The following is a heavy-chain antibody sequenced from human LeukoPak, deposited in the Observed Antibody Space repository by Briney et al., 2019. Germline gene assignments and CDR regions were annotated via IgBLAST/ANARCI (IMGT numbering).Heavy chain of an antibody. CDR1: GFTFSSYA. CDR2: ISYDGSNK. V-gene: IGHV3-30-3*01. D-gene: IGHD6-13*01. CDR3: ASLLAVAGVGY. J-gene: IGHJ4*02. Sequence: GGSLRLSCAASGFTFSSYAMHWVRQAPGKGLEWVAVISYDGSNKYYADSVKGRFTISRDNSKNTLYLQMNSLRAEDTAVYYCASLLAVAGVGYWGQGTLVTVSS.